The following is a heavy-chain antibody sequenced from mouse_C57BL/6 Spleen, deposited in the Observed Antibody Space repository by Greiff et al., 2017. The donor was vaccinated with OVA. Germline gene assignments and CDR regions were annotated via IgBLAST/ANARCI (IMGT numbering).Heavy chain of an antibody. D-gene: IGHD2-2*01. CDR2: IWGGGST. Sequence: QVQLKESGPGLVAPSQSLSITCTVSGFSFTSYGVDWVRQPPGKGLEWLGVIWGGGSTNYNSALMSRMSISKDNSKSQVFLKMNSLQTDDTAMYDCARRLQDDYYAMDYWGQGTSVTVSS. J-gene: IGHJ4*01. CDR3: ARRLQDDYYAMDY. V-gene: IGHV2-9*01. CDR1: GFSFTSYG.